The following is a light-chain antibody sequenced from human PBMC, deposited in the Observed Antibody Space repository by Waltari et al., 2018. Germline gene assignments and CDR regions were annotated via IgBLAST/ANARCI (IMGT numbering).Light chain of an antibody. CDR2: KVS. Sequence: VVVTQSPLSLAVTLGQSASISCRSSQSLVHSDGDTYLHWFQQRPGQSPRRLSYKVSNRDSGVPDRFSGSGSDTEFTLKISRVEAEDVGVYFCMQGTHWPPWTFGQGTKVEIK. V-gene: IGKV2-30*02. CDR3: MQGTHWPPWT. J-gene: IGKJ1*01. CDR1: QSLVHSDGDTY.